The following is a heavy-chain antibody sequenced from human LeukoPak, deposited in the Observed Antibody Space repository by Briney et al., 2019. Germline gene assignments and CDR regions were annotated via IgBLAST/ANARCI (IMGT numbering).Heavy chain of an antibody. CDR2: ISSSRSYI. CDR3: ARDPQVGAAPFDY. CDR1: GFTFSSYS. V-gene: IGHV3-21*01. D-gene: IGHD1-26*01. J-gene: IGHJ4*02. Sequence: PGGSLRLSCAASGFTFSSYSMNWVRQAPGKGLEWVSSISSSRSYIYYADSVKGRFTISRDNAKNSLYLQMNSLRAEDTAVYYCARDPQVGAAPFDYWGQGTLVTVSS.